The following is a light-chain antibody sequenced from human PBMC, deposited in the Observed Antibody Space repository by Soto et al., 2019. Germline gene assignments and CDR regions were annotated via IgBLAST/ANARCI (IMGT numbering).Light chain of an antibody. CDR2: AAS. J-gene: IGKJ2*01. CDR1: QSISSS. CDR3: LQDYNYPYT. V-gene: IGKV1-6*02. Sequence: IQMTQSPSSLSASVGDSVTITCRASQSISSSLNWYQQKPGKAPRLLIYAASTLQSGVPSRFSGSGSGTDFTLTISSLQPEDFATYYCLQDYNYPYTFGQGTKLEIK.